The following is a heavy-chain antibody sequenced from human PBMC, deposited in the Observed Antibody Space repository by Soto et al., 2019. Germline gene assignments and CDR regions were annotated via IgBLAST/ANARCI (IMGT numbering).Heavy chain of an antibody. J-gene: IGHJ3*02. D-gene: IGHD6-6*01. CDR2: IYSGGST. CDR3: ARDYSFYSSSSGPHAFDI. V-gene: IGHV3-66*01. Sequence: GGSLRLSCAASGFTASSNYMSWVRQAPGKGLEWVSVIYSGGSTYYADSVKGRFTISRDNSKNTLYLQMNSLRAEDTAVYYCARDYSFYSSSSGPHAFDIWGQGTMVTVSS. CDR1: GFTASSNY.